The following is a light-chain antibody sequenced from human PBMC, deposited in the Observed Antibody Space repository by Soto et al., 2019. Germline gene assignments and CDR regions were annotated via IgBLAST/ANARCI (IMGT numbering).Light chain of an antibody. CDR1: QSVSSS. CDR3: QQYDTSST. CDR2: DAS. J-gene: IGKJ1*01. V-gene: IGKV3-15*01. Sequence: EIVMTQSPSTLSVSQGDRATLSCRASQSVSSSFAWYQQKPGRDPTILIYDASTTPAGIPASFSGSGSGTEFTLPISSLQPADFAASYCQQYDTSSTFGHGTKVDI.